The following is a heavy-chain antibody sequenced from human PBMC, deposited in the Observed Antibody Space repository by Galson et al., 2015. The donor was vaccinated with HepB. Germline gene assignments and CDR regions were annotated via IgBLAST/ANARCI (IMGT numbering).Heavy chain of an antibody. D-gene: IGHD4-17*01. J-gene: IGHJ4*02. CDR3: AKDITEFGDYVESTGFDS. V-gene: IGHV3-30*18. CDR2: ISYDLTNK. CDR1: GFTFSSYA. Sequence: SLRLSCAASGFTFSSYALHWVRQAPGKGLEWVAIISYDLTNKYYAESVKGRFTISRDNSKKTLYLQMNSLSTEDTAIYYCAKDITEFGDYVESTGFDSWGQGTLVTVSS.